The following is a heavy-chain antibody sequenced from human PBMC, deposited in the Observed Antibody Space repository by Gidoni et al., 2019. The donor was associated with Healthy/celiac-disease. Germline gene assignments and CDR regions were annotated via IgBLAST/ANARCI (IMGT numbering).Heavy chain of an antibody. CDR3: ARAPIVGAHRGGFDY. J-gene: IGHJ4*02. CDR2: SNAGNGNT. Sequence: QVQLVQSGAEVKKPGASVTVSCKASGYTFTSYARHWVRQAPGQRLEWMGWSNAGNGNTKYSQEFQGRVTITRDTSASTAYMELSSLRSEDMAVYYCARAPIVGAHRGGFDYWGQGTLVTVSS. D-gene: IGHD1-26*01. CDR1: GYTFTSYA. V-gene: IGHV1-3*02.